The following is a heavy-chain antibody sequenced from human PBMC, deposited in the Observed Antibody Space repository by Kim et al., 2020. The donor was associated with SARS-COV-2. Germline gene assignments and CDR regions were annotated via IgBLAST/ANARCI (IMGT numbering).Heavy chain of an antibody. J-gene: IGHJ4*02. D-gene: IGHD3-16*01. Sequence: KPDGRADYYVDSVKGRFTISIDNAKNSLYLQMNNRRAEDTAVYYCTTGGAYWGQGTLVTVSS. V-gene: IGHV3-7*04. CDR3: TTGGAY. CDR2: KPDGRAD.